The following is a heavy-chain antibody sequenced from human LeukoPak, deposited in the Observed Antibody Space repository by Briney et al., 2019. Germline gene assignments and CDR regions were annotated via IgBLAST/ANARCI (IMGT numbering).Heavy chain of an antibody. CDR3: ASKSSPYFIGDY. CDR2: IKPDGSGK. J-gene: IGHJ4*02. V-gene: IGHV3-7*01. Sequence: GGSLRLSCAASGFTFSGYWMYWVRQAPGKWLEWVANIKPDGSGKYYVDSVKGRFTISRDNAKNSLCLQMNSLRAEDTAVYYCASKSSPYFIGDYWGQGTLVTVSS. D-gene: IGHD3-22*01. CDR1: GFTFSGYW.